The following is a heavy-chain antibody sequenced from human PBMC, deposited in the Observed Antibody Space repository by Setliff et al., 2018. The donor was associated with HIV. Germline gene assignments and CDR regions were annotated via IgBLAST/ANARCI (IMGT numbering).Heavy chain of an antibody. V-gene: IGHV1-8*02. J-gene: IGHJ3*02. D-gene: IGHD5-18*01. Sequence: ASGKVSCKASGYTFTSYEINWVRQATGQGLEWMGWMNPNSGNTGYAQKLQGRVTMTTDTSTSTAYMELRSLRSYDTAVYYCARDVDTAMVRDDAFDIWGQGTMVTVSS. CDR2: MNPNSGNT. CDR1: GYTFTSYE. CDR3: ARDVDTAMVRDDAFDI.